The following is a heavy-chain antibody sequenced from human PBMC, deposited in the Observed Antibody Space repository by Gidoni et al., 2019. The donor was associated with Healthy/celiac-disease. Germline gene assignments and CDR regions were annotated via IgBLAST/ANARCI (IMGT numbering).Heavy chain of an antibody. V-gene: IGHV4-30-4*01. CDR2: IYYSGST. CDR3: ARVKGYYDSSGYYYREATFDP. Sequence: QVQLQESGPGLVKPSQTLSLTCAVSGGSISSGGYYWSWIRQPPGKGLEWIGYIYYSGSTYYNPSLKSRVTISVDTSKNQFSLKLSSVTAADTAVYYCARVKGYYDSSGYYYREATFDPWGQGTLVTVSS. D-gene: IGHD3-22*01. CDR1: GGSISSGGYY. J-gene: IGHJ5*02.